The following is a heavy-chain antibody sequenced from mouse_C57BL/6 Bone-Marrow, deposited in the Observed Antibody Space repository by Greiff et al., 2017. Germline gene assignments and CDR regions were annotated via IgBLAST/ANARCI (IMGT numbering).Heavy chain of an antibody. CDR3: TRTAQATYDCDY. CDR2: IDPENGAT. J-gene: IGHJ2*01. D-gene: IGHD3-2*02. CDR1: GFNIKDDY. V-gene: IGHV14-4*01. Sequence: VQLQQSGAELVRPGASVKLSCTASGFNIKDDYMHWVKQRPEQGLEWIGWIDPENGATEYASKFQGKATITADTSSNTAYLQLSSLTSEDTAVDYCTRTAQATYDCDYWGQGTTLTVSS.